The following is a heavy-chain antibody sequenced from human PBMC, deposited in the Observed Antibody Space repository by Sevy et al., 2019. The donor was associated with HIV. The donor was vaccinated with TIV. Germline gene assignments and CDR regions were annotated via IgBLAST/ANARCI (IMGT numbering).Heavy chain of an antibody. J-gene: IGHJ3*02. D-gene: IGHD1-26*01. V-gene: IGHV1-69*08. Sequence: ASVKVSCKASGGTFSSYTFNWVRQAPGQGLEWMGRSIPILGTANYAQKFQDRVTITADKSTSTAYMELRSLRSEDTAIYYCAGALLGALGFYAFDIWGLGTMVTVSS. CDR1: GGTFSSYT. CDR2: SIPILGTA. CDR3: AGALLGALGFYAFDI.